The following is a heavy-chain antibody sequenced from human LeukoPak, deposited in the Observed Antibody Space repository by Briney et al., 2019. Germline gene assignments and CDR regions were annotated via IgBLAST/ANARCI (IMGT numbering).Heavy chain of an antibody. CDR3: ARGGKQGSGIEEFDY. V-gene: IGHV3-13*01. Sequence: GGSLRLSCAASGFTFIDYDMHWVRQVIGKGLEWVAAIGIRGDTHYSGSVKGRFTISRENAESSLYLQMNSLRAEDTAVYYCARGGKQGSGIEEFDYWGQGTLVTVSS. CDR2: IGIRGDT. CDR1: GFTFIDYD. D-gene: IGHD1-26*01. J-gene: IGHJ4*02.